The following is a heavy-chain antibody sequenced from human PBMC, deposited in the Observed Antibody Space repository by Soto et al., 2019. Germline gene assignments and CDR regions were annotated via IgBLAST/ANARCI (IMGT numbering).Heavy chain of an antibody. J-gene: IGHJ4*02. Sequence: SETLSLTCAVYGGSFSGYYLSWIRQPPGKGLEWIGEINHSGSTNYNPSLKSRVTISVDTSKNQFSLKLSSVTAADTAVYYCARGQKRRFDYWGQGTLVTVSS. V-gene: IGHV4-34*01. CDR3: ARGQKRRFDY. CDR1: GGSFSGYY. CDR2: INHSGST.